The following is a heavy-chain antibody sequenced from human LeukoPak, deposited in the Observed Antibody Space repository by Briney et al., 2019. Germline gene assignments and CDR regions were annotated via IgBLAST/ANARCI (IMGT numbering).Heavy chain of an antibody. CDR3: ARDNYDYVWGSYRYTSDAFDI. J-gene: IGHJ3*02. CDR1: GFTFSSYS. CDR2: ISSSSSYI. Sequence: GESLRLSCAASGFTFSSYSMNWVRQAPGKGLEWVSSISSSSSYIYYADSVKGRFTISRDNAKNSLYLQMNSLRAEDTAVYYCARDNYDYVWGSYRYTSDAFDIWGQGTMVTVSS. V-gene: IGHV3-21*01. D-gene: IGHD3-16*02.